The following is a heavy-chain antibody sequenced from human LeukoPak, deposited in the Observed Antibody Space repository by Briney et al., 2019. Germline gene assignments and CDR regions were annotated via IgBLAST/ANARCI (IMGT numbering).Heavy chain of an antibody. Sequence: VASVTVSCKATGFTFTTSAMQWVRQARGKRLEWIGWIVVDSGNTNYAQKFQERVTITRDMSTSTAYMELSSLRSEDTAVYYCAAALVGATTPFDYWGQGTLVTVSS. CDR1: GFTFTTSA. CDR3: AAALVGATTPFDY. V-gene: IGHV1-58*02. D-gene: IGHD1-26*01. CDR2: IVVDSGNT. J-gene: IGHJ4*02.